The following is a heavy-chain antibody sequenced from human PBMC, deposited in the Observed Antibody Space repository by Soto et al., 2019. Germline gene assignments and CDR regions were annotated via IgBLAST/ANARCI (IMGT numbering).Heavy chain of an antibody. Sequence: QVQLVQSGAEVKKPWSSVKVSCKASGGTFSSYAISWVRQAPGQVLEWMGGIIPIFGTASYAQKFQGRVTITADESTSTAYMELSSLRSEDTAVYYCARVFGVDYGDKKLYYYYGMDVWGQGTTVTVSS. CDR2: IIPIFGTA. D-gene: IGHD4-17*01. J-gene: IGHJ6*02. CDR1: GGTFSSYA. V-gene: IGHV1-69*01. CDR3: ARVFGVDYGDKKLYYYYGMDV.